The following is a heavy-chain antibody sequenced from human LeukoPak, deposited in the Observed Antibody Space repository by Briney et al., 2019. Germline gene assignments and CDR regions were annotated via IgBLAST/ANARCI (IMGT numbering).Heavy chain of an antibody. CDR1: GFTFSNYW. J-gene: IGHJ3*01. D-gene: IGHD1-26*01. CDR3: ASGSIMVGATHFDF. V-gene: IGHV3-30*02. Sequence: GGSLRLSCAASGFTFSNYWMSWVRQAPGKGLEWVAFIRYGGSNKYYADSVKGRFTISRDNSKNTLYLQMNSLRAEDTAVYYCASGSIMVGATHFDFWGQGTMVTVSS. CDR2: IRYGGSNK.